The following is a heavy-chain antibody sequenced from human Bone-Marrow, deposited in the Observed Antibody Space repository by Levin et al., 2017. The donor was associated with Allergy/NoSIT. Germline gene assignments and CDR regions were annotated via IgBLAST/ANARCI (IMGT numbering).Heavy chain of an antibody. D-gene: IGHD3-10*01. CDR3: TRHSVVRGVYYYYGMDV. CDR1: GFTFSGSA. CDR2: IRSKANSYAT. Sequence: PGGSLRLSCAASGFTFSGSAMHWVRQASGKGLEWVGRIRSKANSYATAYAASVKGRFTISRDDSKNTAYLQMNSLKTEDTAVYYCTRHSVVRGVYYYYGMDVWGQGTTVTVSS. V-gene: IGHV3-73*01. J-gene: IGHJ6*02.